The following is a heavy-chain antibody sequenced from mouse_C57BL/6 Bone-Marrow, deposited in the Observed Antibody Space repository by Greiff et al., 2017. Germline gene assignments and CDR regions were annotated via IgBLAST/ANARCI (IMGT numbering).Heavy chain of an antibody. Sequence: DVHLVESGGGLVQPGGSMKLSCAASGFTFTDAWMDWVRQSPEKGLEWVAEIRKKANNNATYYAESVKGRFTISRDDSKSSVYLQMNSLRAEDTGIYYCTLYGDDSNPAWFAYWGQGTLVTVSA. D-gene: IGHD2-5*01. CDR1: GFTFTDAW. CDR3: TLYGDDSNPAWFAY. J-gene: IGHJ3*01. V-gene: IGHV6-6*01. CDR2: IRKKANNNAT.